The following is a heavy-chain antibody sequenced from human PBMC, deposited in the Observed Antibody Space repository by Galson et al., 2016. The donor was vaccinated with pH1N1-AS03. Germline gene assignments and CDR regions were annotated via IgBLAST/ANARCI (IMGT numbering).Heavy chain of an antibody. CDR2: ISAHNGNT. CDR1: GYTFTNYG. Sequence: SVKVSCKASGYTFTNYGISWVRQAPGQGLEWMGWISAHNGNTNYAQKLQGRVTLTTDTSTSTAYMELRSLRSADTAVYYCARGWPDYGGDSFLGWDHWGQGSLVTVSS. D-gene: IGHD4-23*01. V-gene: IGHV1-18*01. J-gene: IGHJ4*02. CDR3: ARGWPDYGGDSFLGWDH.